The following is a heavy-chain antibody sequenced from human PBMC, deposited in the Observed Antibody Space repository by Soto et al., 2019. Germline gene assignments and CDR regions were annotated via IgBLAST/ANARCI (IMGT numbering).Heavy chain of an antibody. Sequence: QVQLQQWGAGLLKPSETLSLTCAVYGGSFSGYYWSWIRQPPGKGLEWIGEINHSGSTNRNSSLKSRVTISIDTSKNQFCLKMTSVTAADTAVYYCARGLRSPTLQFLTRGYFYYWCQGALVTVSS. D-gene: IGHD3-3*01. J-gene: IGHJ4*02. V-gene: IGHV4-34*02. CDR2: INHSGST. CDR1: GGSFSGYY. CDR3: ARGLRSPTLQFLTRGYFYY.